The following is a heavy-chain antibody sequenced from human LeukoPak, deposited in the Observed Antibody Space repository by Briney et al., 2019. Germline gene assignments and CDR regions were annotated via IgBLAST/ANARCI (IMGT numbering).Heavy chain of an antibody. CDR2: FNPNSGGT. CDR1: GYTFTDYF. Sequence: ASVKVSCKASGYTFTDYFMFWVRQAPGQEPEWMGWFNPNSGGTNYAQKFQGRVTMTRDTSISTAYMELSRLRSDDTAVYYCARALSSGFSSWAAEYFQHWGQGTLVTVSS. J-gene: IGHJ1*01. CDR3: ARALSSGFSSWAAEYFQH. V-gene: IGHV1-2*02. D-gene: IGHD5-18*01.